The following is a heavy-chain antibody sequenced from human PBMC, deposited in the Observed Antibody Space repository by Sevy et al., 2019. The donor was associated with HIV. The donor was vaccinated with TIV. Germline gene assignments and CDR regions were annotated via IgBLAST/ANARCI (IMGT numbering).Heavy chain of an antibody. J-gene: IGHJ1*01. D-gene: IGHD3-10*01. Sequence: GGSLRLSCAASGFTFSSYAIHWVRQAPGKGLEWVAVISYDGNNKYYADSVQGRFTVSRDNSKNTLYVQMNSLRAEDTAVYYYSKDHNLWSEGGFLHHWGQGTLVTVSS. CDR1: GFTFSSYA. V-gene: IGHV3-30*18. CDR2: ISYDGNNK. CDR3: SKDHNLWSEGGFLHH.